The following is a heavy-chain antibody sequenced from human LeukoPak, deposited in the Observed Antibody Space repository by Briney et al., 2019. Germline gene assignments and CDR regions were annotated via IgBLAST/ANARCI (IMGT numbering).Heavy chain of an antibody. Sequence: GGSLRLSCAASEFPFSSYVMHWVRQVPGKGLVWVSRISHDGRSRTYADSVKGRFTISRDDAENTLYLQMNSLRVEDTAVYFCARDRDYIFFDYWGQGALVTVSS. J-gene: IGHJ4*02. CDR3: ARDRDYIFFDY. D-gene: IGHD4-11*01. CDR2: ISHDGRSR. V-gene: IGHV3-74*01. CDR1: EFPFSSYV.